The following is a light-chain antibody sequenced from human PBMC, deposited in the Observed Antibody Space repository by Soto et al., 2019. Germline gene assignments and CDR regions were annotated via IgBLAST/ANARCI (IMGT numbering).Light chain of an antibody. V-gene: IGKV2-28*01. CDR1: QSLLHSNGYNY. CDR3: MQALQTPRRT. CDR2: LGS. Sequence: DIVMTQSPLSLPVTPGESASISCRSSQSLLHSNGYNYLDWYLQKPGQSPQLLIYLGSNRASGVPDRFSGSGSGTDFTLKISRVEAEDVGVYYCMQALQTPRRTFGQGTKVEIK. J-gene: IGKJ1*01.